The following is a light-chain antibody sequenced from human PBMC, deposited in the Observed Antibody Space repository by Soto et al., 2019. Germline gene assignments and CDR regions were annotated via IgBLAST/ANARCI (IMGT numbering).Light chain of an antibody. CDR3: SSYTTSTTRV. Sequence: QSVLTQPASVSGSPGQSITISCAGTSSDVGVYDFVSWYQQHTGKAPKLLIYDVNNRPAGISNRFSGSKSGNTASLTISGLQAEDEADYYCSSYTTSTTRVFGGGTKVTVL. CDR2: DVN. J-gene: IGLJ2*01. V-gene: IGLV2-14*03. CDR1: SSDVGVYDF.